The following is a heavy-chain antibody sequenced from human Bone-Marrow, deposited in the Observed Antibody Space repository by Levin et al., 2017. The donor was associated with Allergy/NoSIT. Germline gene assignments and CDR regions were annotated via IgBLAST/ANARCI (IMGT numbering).Heavy chain of an antibody. CDR2: ITTDEIGA. CDR3: TRADPSDFDL. J-gene: IGHJ4*02. Sequence: GESLKISCTASGFTFTNYWIHWVRQIPGKGLVWVSRITTDEIGATYADFVNGRFTISRDNAKKTVYLHMNSLTVDDTGVYYCTRADPSDFDLWGQGTLVTFS. CDR1: GFTFTNYW. V-gene: IGHV3-74*01.